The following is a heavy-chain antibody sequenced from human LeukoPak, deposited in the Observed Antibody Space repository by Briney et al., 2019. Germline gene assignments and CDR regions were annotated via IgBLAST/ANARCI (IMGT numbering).Heavy chain of an antibody. D-gene: IGHD6-19*01. CDR3: ARVPLAVAGSDYFDY. J-gene: IGHJ4*02. CDR2: INHSGST. Sequence: SETLSLTCAVYGGSFSGYYWSWIRRPPGKGLEWIGEINHSGSTNYNPSLKSRVTISVDTSKNQFSLELSSVTAADTAVYYCARVPLAVAGSDYFDYWGQGTLVTVSS. V-gene: IGHV4-34*01. CDR1: GGSFSGYY.